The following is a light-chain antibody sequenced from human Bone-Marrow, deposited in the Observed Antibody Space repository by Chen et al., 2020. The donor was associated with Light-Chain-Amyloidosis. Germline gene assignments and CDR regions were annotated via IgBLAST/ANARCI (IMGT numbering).Light chain of an antibody. CDR1: QSVSSYY. CDR3: QQFLGSPWT. CDR2: GSS. Sequence: EIVLTQSPGTLSLSPGEKASLSCRASQSVSSYYIAWYQQRRGQAPRLLIYGSSTRADGIPARFRGSGSWEDFTLPISSLEAGDFAVYFCQQFLGSPWTFGQWTKVEVK. V-gene: IGKV3-20*01. J-gene: IGKJ1*01.